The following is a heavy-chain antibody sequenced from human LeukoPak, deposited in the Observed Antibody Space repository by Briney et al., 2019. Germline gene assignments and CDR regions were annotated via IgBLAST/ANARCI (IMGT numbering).Heavy chain of an antibody. CDR1: GGSLSGGGFF. Sequence: PSQTLSLSCTISGGSLSGGGFFWSFIRQRPGKGLEWIGYISHSGSTYYNPSLKSRLTISVDTSNNQFSLKLKSVTAADTAVYYCARSPTSGFYFHWSDPWGQGTLVTVSS. CDR3: ARSPTSGFYFHWSDP. D-gene: IGHD3-22*01. CDR2: ISHSGST. J-gene: IGHJ5*02. V-gene: IGHV4-31*03.